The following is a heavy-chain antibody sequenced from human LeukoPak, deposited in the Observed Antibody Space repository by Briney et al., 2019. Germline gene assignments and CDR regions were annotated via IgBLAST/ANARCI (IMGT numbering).Heavy chain of an antibody. CDR1: GFTFSSYA. CDR3: ARDHGHDY. J-gene: IGHJ4*02. Sequence: GGSLRLSCAASGFTFSSYAMSWVRQAPGKGLEWVSVIYSGGSTYYADSVKGRFTISRDNSKNTLYLQMNSLRAEDTAVYYCARDHGHDYWGQGTLVTVSS. CDR2: IYSGGST. D-gene: IGHD3/OR15-3a*01. V-gene: IGHV3-66*01.